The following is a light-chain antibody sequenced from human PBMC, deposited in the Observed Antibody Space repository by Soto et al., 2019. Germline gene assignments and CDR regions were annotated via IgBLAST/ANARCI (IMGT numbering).Light chain of an antibody. V-gene: IGKV3-20*01. CDR1: QSVSSSY. J-gene: IGKJ4*01. CDR3: QQYGSSPRLT. Sequence: EIVLTQSPGTLSLSPGERATLSCRAIQSVSSSYLAWYQQKPGQAPRLLIYGASSRATGIPDRFSGSGSRTDFTLTISRPEPEDFAVYYCQQYGSSPRLTFGGGTKVDIK. CDR2: GAS.